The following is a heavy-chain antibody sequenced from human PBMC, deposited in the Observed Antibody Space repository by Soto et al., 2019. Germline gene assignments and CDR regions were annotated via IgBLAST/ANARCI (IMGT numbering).Heavy chain of an antibody. J-gene: IGHJ2*01. V-gene: IGHV3-33*01. Sequence: QVQLVESGGGVVQPGRSLRLSCAASGFTFSSYGMHWVRQAPGKGLGWVAVIWYDGSNKYYADSVKGRFTISRDNSKNTLYLQMNSLRAEDTAVYYCARDTGGWYFDLWGRGTLVTVSS. CDR1: GFTFSSYG. D-gene: IGHD7-27*01. CDR3: ARDTGGWYFDL. CDR2: IWYDGSNK.